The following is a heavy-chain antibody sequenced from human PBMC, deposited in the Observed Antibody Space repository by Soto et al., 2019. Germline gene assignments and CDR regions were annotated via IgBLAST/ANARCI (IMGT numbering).Heavy chain of an antibody. V-gene: IGHV1-69*06. J-gene: IGHJ6*02. CDR1: GGTFRSYV. Sequence: QVQLVQSGAEVKKPGSSVKVSCKASGGTFRSYVISWVRQAPGQGLEWMGGIIPIFGTANYAQKVQGRVTITADKSTSTAYVELSSLRSEDTAVYYCNERKVMMAPGYYYYYGMDVWGQGTTVTVSS. CDR3: NERKVMMAPGYYYYYGMDV. CDR2: IIPIFGTA. D-gene: IGHD3-16*01.